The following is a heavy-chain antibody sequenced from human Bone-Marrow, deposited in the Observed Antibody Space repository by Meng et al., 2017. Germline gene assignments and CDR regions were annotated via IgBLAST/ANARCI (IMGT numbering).Heavy chain of an antibody. CDR1: GFTFSDYY. V-gene: IGHV3-15*01. CDR2: IKSKTDGGTT. CDR3: TTEFVDAFDI. D-gene: IGHD2-21*01. J-gene: IGHJ3*02. Sequence: GESLKISCAASGFTFSDYYMSWIRQAPGKGLERVGRIKSKTDGGTTDYAAPVKGRFTISRDDSKNTLYLQMNSLKTEDTAVYYCTTEFVDAFDIWGQGTMVTVSS.